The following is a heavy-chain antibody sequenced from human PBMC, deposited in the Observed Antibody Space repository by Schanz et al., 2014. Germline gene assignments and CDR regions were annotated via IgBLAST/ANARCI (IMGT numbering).Heavy chain of an antibody. Sequence: EVQLVESGGGLVKPGGSLRLSCAASGFTFGDYAMTWVRQAPGKGLEWVSAINTGVNTYYADAVSGRFTMSRDNSKNTLYLQMNSLRAGDAAVYYCARGLIAAAGGAFDYWGQGTLVAVSA. CDR1: GFTFGDYA. CDR2: INTGVNT. CDR3: ARGLIAAAGGAFDY. V-gene: IGHV3-23*04. J-gene: IGHJ4*02. D-gene: IGHD6-13*01.